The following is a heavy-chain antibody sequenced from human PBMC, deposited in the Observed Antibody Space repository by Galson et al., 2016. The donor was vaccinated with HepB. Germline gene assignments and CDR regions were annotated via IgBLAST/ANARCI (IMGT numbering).Heavy chain of an antibody. D-gene: IGHD4-23*01. CDR2: FYSSGKT. Sequence: SLRLSCAASGFIFSSYSMNWVRQAPGKGLEWVSVFYSSGKTAHADSVEGRFTVSRDTSKNMLYLQMNSLRAEDTAIYYCVREVYGGALDYWGRGTLVTVSS. CDR1: GFIFSSYS. J-gene: IGHJ2*01. V-gene: IGHV3-53*01. CDR3: VREVYGGALDY.